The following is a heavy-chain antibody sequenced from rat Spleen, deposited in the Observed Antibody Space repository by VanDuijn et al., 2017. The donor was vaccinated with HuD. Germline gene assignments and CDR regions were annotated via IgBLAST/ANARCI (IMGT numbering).Heavy chain of an antibody. CDR2: IWADGST. CDR3: TGYDGSYYHNPTWFVY. J-gene: IGHJ3*01. D-gene: IGHD1-12*02. V-gene: IGHV2-1*01. Sequence: QVQLKESGPGLVQPSQTLSLSCTVSGLSLISNSIHWIRPPPGKGLEWMGGIWADGSTDYDSSLKSRLSISRDTSKSQVFLKMNSLQTDDTAIYFCTGYDGSYYHNPTWFVYWGQGTLVTVSS. CDR1: GLSLISNS.